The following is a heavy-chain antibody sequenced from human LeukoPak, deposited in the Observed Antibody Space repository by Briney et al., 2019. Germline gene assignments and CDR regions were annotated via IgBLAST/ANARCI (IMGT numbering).Heavy chain of an antibody. CDR2: INPNIGGT. CDR3: ARVKAPKVELRRHYFYGMDV. V-gene: IGHV1-2*02. D-gene: IGHD1-7*01. J-gene: IGHJ6*02. CDR1: GYTFTAYN. Sequence: ASVKVSCKASGYTFTAYNMHWVRQAPGQGLEWMGWINPNIGGTNYAQKFQGRVTMTRDTSITTAYMELTRVRSDDTAVYYCARVKAPKVELRRHYFYGMDVWGQGTTVTVSS.